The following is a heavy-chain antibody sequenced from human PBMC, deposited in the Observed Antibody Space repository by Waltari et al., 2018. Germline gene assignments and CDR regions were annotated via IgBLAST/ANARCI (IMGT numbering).Heavy chain of an antibody. D-gene: IGHD4-17*01. CDR2: IYYSGST. V-gene: IGHV4-39*07. CDR1: GGPISSSRYY. CDR3: ARESRVTTSYFDY. Sequence: QLQLQESGPGLVKPSETLSLTCTVPGGPISSSRYYWGWIRQPPGKGLEWIGSIYYSGSTYYNPSLKSRVTISVDTSKNQFSLKLSSVTAADTAVYYCARESRVTTSYFDYWGQGTLVTVSS. J-gene: IGHJ4*02.